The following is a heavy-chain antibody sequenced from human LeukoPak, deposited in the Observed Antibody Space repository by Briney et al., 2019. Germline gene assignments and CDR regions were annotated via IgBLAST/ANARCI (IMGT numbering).Heavy chain of an antibody. Sequence: ASVKVSCKASGYTFTSYGISWVRQAPGQGLEWMGWISAYNGNTNYAQKLQGRVTMTTDTSTSTAYMELRSLRSDDTAVYYCARDRLRYCSGGSCYSGDYWGQGTLVTVFS. J-gene: IGHJ4*02. CDR1: GYTFTSYG. D-gene: IGHD2-15*01. V-gene: IGHV1-18*01. CDR2: ISAYNGNT. CDR3: ARDRLRYCSGGSCYSGDY.